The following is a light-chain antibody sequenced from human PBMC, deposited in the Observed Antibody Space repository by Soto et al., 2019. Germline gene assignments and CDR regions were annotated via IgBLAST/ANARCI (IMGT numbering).Light chain of an antibody. V-gene: IGKV1-5*01. CDR1: QSISSY. CDR3: QQYNSYWT. CDR2: DAS. Sequence: DIQMTRSPSSLSASVGDRVTITCRASQSISSYLNWYQQKPGKAPKLLIYDASSLESGVPSRFSGSGSGTEFTLTISSLQPDDFATYYCQQYNSYWTFGQGTKVDIK. J-gene: IGKJ1*01.